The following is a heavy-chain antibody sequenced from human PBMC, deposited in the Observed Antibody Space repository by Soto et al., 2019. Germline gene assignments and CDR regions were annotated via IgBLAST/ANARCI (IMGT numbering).Heavy chain of an antibody. V-gene: IGHV3-23*01. J-gene: IGHJ5*02. D-gene: IGHD3-10*01. CDR2: ISGSGGST. CDR3: AKDPAYYYGSGSYYNLPSNWFDP. CDR1: GFTFSSYA. Sequence: GGSLRLSCAASGFTFSSYAMSWVRQAPGKGLEWVSAISGSGGSTYYADSVKGRFTTSRDNSKNTLYLQMNSLRAEDTAVYYCAKDPAYYYGSGSYYNLPSNWFDPWGQGTLVTVSS.